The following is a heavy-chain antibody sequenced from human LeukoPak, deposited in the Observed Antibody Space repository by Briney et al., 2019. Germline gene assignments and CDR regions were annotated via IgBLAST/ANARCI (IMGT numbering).Heavy chain of an antibody. Sequence: RASVKVSCKASGYTFTGYYMHWVRQAPGQGLEWMGWINPNSGGTNYAQKFQGRVTMTRDTSISTAYMELSRLRSDDTAVYYCARAGDSSGYSPGAFDIWGQGTMVTVSS. D-gene: IGHD3-22*01. CDR2: INPNSGGT. J-gene: IGHJ3*02. CDR1: GYTFTGYY. CDR3: ARAGDSSGYSPGAFDI. V-gene: IGHV1-2*02.